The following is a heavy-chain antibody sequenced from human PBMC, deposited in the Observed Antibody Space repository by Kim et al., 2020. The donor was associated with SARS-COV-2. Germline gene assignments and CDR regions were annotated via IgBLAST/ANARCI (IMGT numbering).Heavy chain of an antibody. CDR2: ISAYNGNT. J-gene: IGHJ5*02. CDR3: ARALITIFGVVSNWFDP. D-gene: IGHD3-3*01. V-gene: IGHV1-18*01. CDR1: GYTFTSYG. Sequence: ASVKVSCKASGYTFTSYGISWVRQAPGQGLEWMGWISAYNGNTNYAQKLQDRVTMTTDTSTSTAYMELRSLRSDDTAVYYCARALITIFGVVSNWFDPWGQGTLVTVSS.